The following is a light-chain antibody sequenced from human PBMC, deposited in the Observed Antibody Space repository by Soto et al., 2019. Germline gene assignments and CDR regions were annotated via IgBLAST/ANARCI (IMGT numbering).Light chain of an antibody. V-gene: IGLV2-14*01. Sequence: QSALPQPASVSGSPGQSITISCTGTSSDVGGYNYVSWYQQHPGKAPKLMIYDVSNRPSGVSNRFSGSKSGNTASLTISGRQSEDEADYYCSSYTSSSLDVFGTGTKLTVL. CDR1: SSDVGGYNY. CDR3: SSYTSSSLDV. J-gene: IGLJ1*01. CDR2: DVS.